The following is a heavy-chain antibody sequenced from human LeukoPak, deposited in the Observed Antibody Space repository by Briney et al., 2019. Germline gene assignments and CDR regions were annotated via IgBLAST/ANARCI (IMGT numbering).Heavy chain of an antibody. CDR3: ARDNYYDSSGLGY. Sequence: GGSLRLSCAASGFTFSSYSMNWVRQAPGKGLEWISYIGGSGSTIYYADSVKGRFTISRDNAKKLLYLQMSSLRAEDTAVYYCARDNYYDSSGLGYWGQGTLVTVSS. J-gene: IGHJ4*02. D-gene: IGHD3-22*01. V-gene: IGHV3-48*01. CDR2: IGGSGSTI. CDR1: GFTFSSYS.